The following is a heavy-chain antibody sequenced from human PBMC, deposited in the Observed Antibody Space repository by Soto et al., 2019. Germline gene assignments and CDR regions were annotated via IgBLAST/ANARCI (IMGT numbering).Heavy chain of an antibody. CDR2: IRGFSPYT. D-gene: IGHD2-15*01. Sequence: GGSLRLSCISSGFTFRTYTMNWVRQAPGKGLEWVSGIRGFSPYTFYAESVRGRFTISRDNAKNSLYLQMNSLRAEDTAVYYCARDRGYDAHDYYYNAMDVWGQGTTVTVSS. V-gene: IGHV3-21*01. CDR1: GFTFRTYT. CDR3: ARDRGYDAHDYYYNAMDV. J-gene: IGHJ6*02.